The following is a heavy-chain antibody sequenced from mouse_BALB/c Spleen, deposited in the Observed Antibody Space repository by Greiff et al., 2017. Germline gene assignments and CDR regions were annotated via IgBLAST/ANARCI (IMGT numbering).Heavy chain of an antibody. CDR2: IYPGSGNT. CDR3: ARSGYHYAMDY. CDR1: GYTFTDYY. V-gene: IGHV1-77*01. D-gene: IGHD3-1*01. J-gene: IGHJ4*01. Sequence: QVHVKQSGAELARPGASVKLSCKASGYTFTDYYINWVKQRTGQGLEWIGEIYPGSGNTYYNEKFKGKATLTADKSSSTAYMQLSSLTSEDSAVYFCARSGYHYAMDYWGQGTSVTVSS.